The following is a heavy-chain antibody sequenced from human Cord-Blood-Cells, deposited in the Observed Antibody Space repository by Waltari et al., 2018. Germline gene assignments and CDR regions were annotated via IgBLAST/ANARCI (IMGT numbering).Heavy chain of an antibody. CDR1: GFTFSSYA. V-gene: IGHV3-23*04. Sequence: EVQLVESGGGLVQPGGSLRLSCAASGFTFSSYAMSWVRQAPGKGLEWVSAISGSGGSTYYADSVKGRFTITRDNSKNTLYLQMNSPRAEDTAVYYCAKGEGSGSYYYYYYYMDVWGKGTTVTVSS. J-gene: IGHJ6*03. CDR2: ISGSGGST. CDR3: AKGEGSGSYYYYYYYMDV. D-gene: IGHD3-10*01.